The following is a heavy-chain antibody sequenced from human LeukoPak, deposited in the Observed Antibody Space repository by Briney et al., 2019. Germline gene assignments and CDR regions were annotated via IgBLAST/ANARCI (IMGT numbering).Heavy chain of an antibody. CDR2: IYYSGST. D-gene: IGHD6-13*01. Sequence: SETLSLTCTVSGGSISSSSYYWGWIRQPPGKGLEWIGSIYYSGSTYYNPSLKSRVTISVDTSKNQFSLKLSSVTAADTAVYYCARHPLSSSWYPDWFDPWGQGTLVTVSS. V-gene: IGHV4-39*01. CDR3: ARHPLSSSWYPDWFDP. CDR1: GGSISSSSYY. J-gene: IGHJ5*02.